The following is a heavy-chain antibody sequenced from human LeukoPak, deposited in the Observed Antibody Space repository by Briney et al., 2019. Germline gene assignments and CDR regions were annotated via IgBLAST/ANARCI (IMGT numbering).Heavy chain of an antibody. CDR2: VDPNSGGT. CDR3: ARARSATWTFSYFDY. Sequence: ASVKVSCKPSGYTFTGYYLHWVRQAPGQGLEWMGWVDPNSGGTNYAKRFEGRVTMTRDTSISSAYMELSRLTSDDTAVYYCARARSATWTFSYFDYWGRGTLVTVSS. CDR1: GYTFTGYY. J-gene: IGHJ4*02. D-gene: IGHD3-10*01. V-gene: IGHV1-2*02.